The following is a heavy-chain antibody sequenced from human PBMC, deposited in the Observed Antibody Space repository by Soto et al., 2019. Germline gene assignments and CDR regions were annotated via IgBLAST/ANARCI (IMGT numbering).Heavy chain of an antibody. CDR3: VRDSGRGFYFDY. Sequence: GGAPRNSLGGPGVTLSDHHQGLGRPAPGKGLEWVGRIRNRPNSYTTQYAASVKGRFAVLRDDSENLVYLQMNDLKTEDTAVYYCVRDSGRGFYFDYWGQGAQVTVSS. J-gene: IGHJ4*02. CDR2: IRNRPNSYTT. D-gene: IGHD3-10*01. V-gene: IGHV3-72*01. CDR1: GVTLSDHH.